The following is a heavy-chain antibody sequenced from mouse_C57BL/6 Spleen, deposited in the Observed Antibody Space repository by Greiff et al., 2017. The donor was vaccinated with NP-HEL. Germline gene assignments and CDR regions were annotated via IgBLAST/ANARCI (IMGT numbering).Heavy chain of an antibody. J-gene: IGHJ1*03. D-gene: IGHD1-1*01. Sequence: QVQLQQPGAELVKPGASVKLSCKASGYTFTSYWMQWVKQRPGQGLEWIGEIDPSDSYTNYNQKFKGKATLTVDTSSSTAYMQISSLTSEDSAVYYCARRVTTVVADVWGTVTTVTVAS. V-gene: IGHV1-50*01. CDR2: IDPSDSYT. CDR1: GYTFTSYW. CDR3: ARRVTTVVADV.